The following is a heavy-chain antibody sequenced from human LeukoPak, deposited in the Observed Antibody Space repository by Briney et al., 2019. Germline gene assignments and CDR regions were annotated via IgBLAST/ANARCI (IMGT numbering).Heavy chain of an antibody. Sequence: PGRSLRLSCTASGFTFGTYAMSWVRQAPGKGLEWVGFIRGKAYGGTTEYAASVKGRFTISRDDSKSIAYLQMNSLKTEDTAVYYCTRGSGGYSSSWYETTIDYWGQGTLVTVSS. J-gene: IGHJ4*02. V-gene: IGHV3-49*04. CDR2: IRGKAYGGTT. CDR1: GFTFGTYA. CDR3: TRGSGGYSSSWYETTIDY. D-gene: IGHD6-13*01.